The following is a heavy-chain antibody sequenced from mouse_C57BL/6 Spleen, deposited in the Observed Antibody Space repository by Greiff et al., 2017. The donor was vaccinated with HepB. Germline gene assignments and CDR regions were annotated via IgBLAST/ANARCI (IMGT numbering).Heavy chain of an antibody. CDR2: ISSGSSTI. D-gene: IGHD2-1*01. J-gene: IGHJ3*01. Sequence: DVHLVESGGGLVKPGGSLKLSCAASGFTFSDYGMHWVRQAPEKGLEWVAYISSGSSTIYYADTVKGRFTISRDNAKNTLFLQMTSLRSEDTAMYYCARGEYGNSFAYWGQGTLVTVSA. CDR3: ARGEYGNSFAY. V-gene: IGHV5-17*01. CDR1: GFTFSDYG.